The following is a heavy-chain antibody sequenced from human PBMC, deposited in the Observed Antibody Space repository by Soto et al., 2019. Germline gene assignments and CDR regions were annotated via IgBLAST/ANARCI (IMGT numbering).Heavy chain of an antibody. D-gene: IGHD3-9*01. CDR3: AGKTPYYDILTGYDYYYYYGMDV. V-gene: IGHV1-58*02. Sequence: SVKGSCKASGFTFTNSAMQWVRQARGQRLEWIGWIVVGSGNTNYAQKFQERVTITRDMSTSTAYMELSSLRSEDTAVYYCAGKTPYYDILTGYDYYYYYGMDVSGQGTTVTVSS. CDR2: IVVGSGNT. CDR1: GFTFTNSA. J-gene: IGHJ6*02.